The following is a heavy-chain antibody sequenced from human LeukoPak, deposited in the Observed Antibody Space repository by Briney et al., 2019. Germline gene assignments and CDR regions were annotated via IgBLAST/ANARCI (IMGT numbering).Heavy chain of an antibody. CDR1: GGSISSSSYY. D-gene: IGHD4-17*01. Sequence: PSETLSLTCTVSGGSISSSSYYWGWIRQPPGKGLEWIGSIYYSGSTYYNPSLKSRVTISVDTSKNQFSLKLSSVTAADTAVYYCARGKPFTVWGQGTLVTVSS. CDR3: ARGKPFTV. V-gene: IGHV4-39*07. J-gene: IGHJ4*02. CDR2: IYYSGST.